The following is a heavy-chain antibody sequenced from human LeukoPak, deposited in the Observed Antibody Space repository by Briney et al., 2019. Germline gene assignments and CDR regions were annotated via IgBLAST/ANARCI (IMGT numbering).Heavy chain of an antibody. CDR2: ISAYNGNT. V-gene: IGHV1-18*01. J-gene: IGHJ4*02. D-gene: IGHD3-10*01. CDR1: GYTFITYG. CDR3: ARDYYYGSGSYYDY. Sequence: GASVKVSCKASGYTFITYGISWVRQAPGQGLEWMGWISAYNGNTNYAQKLQGRVTMTTDTSTSTAYMELRSLRSDDTAVYYCARDYYYGSGSYYDYWGQGTLVTVSS.